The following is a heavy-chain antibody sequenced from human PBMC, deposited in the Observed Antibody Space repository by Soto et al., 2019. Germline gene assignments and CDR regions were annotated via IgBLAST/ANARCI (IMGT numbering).Heavy chain of an antibody. V-gene: IGHV1-69*01. J-gene: IGHJ5*02. CDR1: GGTFNTYD. D-gene: IGHD6-13*01. Sequence: QVQLVQSGAEAKKPGSSVKVSCKASGGTFNTYDINWVRQAPGQGLEWMGGIIPPSGPAKNVQKFQDRVTINADESTSTVYMDLSSLRSEDTAVYYCASGPTTIDSSSHTFDPWGQGTLVTVSS. CDR2: IIPPSGPA. CDR3: ASGPTTIDSSSHTFDP.